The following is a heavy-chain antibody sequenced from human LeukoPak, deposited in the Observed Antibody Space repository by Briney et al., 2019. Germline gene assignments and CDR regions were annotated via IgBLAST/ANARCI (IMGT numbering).Heavy chain of an antibody. CDR2: IKSDGSGT. CDR1: GFTFSSYW. V-gene: IGHV3-74*01. D-gene: IGHD5-24*01. Sequence: QPGGSLRLSCAASGFTFSSYWMHWGRQVPGKGLVWVSRIKSDGSGTSYADSVQGRFTISRDNAKNTLYLQMNSLRAEDTAVYYCARKGDGYNSIDYWGQGTLVTVS. J-gene: IGHJ4*02. CDR3: ARKGDGYNSIDY.